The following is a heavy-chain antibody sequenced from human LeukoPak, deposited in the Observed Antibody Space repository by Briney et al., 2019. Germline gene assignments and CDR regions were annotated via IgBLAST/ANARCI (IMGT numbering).Heavy chain of an antibody. Sequence: GGSLRLSCAASGFTFSSYSMNWVRQAPGKGLEWVSSISSSSSYIYYAGSVKGRFTISRDNAKNSLYLQMNSLRAEDTAVYYCARVSEEKLYSSGWFFDYWGQGTLVTVSS. CDR3: ARVSEEKLYSSGWFFDY. D-gene: IGHD6-19*01. CDR2: ISSSSSYI. V-gene: IGHV3-21*01. CDR1: GFTFSSYS. J-gene: IGHJ4*02.